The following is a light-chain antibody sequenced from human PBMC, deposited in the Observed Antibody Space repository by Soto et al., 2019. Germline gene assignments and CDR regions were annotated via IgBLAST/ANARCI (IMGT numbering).Light chain of an antibody. V-gene: IGLV1-44*01. CDR2: SNN. CDR3: ASWDDSLNGPV. CDR1: RSNIGSNT. J-gene: IGLJ2*01. Sequence: QSVLTQPPSASGTPGQRVTISCSGTRSNIGSNTVHWYQQLPGTAPKLVIYSNNHRSSGVPDRFSASKSDTSASLAISGVQSEDEADYSCASWDDSLNGPVFGGGTKLTVL.